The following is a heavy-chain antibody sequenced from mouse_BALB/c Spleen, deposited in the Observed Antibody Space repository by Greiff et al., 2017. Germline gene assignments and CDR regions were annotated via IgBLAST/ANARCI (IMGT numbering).Heavy chain of an antibody. V-gene: IGHV1S81*02. D-gene: IGHD2-4*01. CDR1: GYTFTSYW. Sequence: QVQLQQPGAELVKPGASVKLSCKASGYTFTSYWMHWVKQRPGQGLEWIGEINPSNGRTNYNEKFKSKATLTVDKSSSTAYMQLSSLTSEDAAVYYCARSYDYDGYAMDYWGQGTSVTVSS. CDR2: INPSNGRT. J-gene: IGHJ4*01. CDR3: ARSYDYDGYAMDY.